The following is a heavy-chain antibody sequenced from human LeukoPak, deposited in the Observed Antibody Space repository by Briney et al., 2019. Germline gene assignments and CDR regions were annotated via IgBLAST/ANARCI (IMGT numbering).Heavy chain of an antibody. D-gene: IGHD6-13*01. CDR2: IGSSGGST. Sequence: GGSLRLSCAGSGFTFSSYAMNWVRQAPGKGLQWVSCIGSSGGSTYYADSVKGRFSISRDNSKNTLYLQMNSLRAEDTAVYYCASRYGSSWYGDYYYYGMDVWGQGTTVTVSS. CDR1: GFTFSSYA. CDR3: ASRYGSSWYGDYYYYGMDV. J-gene: IGHJ6*02. V-gene: IGHV3-23*01.